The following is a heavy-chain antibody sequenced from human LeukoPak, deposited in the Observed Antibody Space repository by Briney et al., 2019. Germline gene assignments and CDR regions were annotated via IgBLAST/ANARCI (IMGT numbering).Heavy chain of an antibody. J-gene: IGHJ4*02. V-gene: IGHV4-38-2*02. CDR3: ARRDWSAYQLDF. CDR2: IHYSGNS. CDR1: GYSISRGYY. D-gene: IGHD3-3*01. Sequence: SETLSLTCNVSGYSISRGYYWGWIRQPPGRGLEWIGSIHYSGNSHYNPSLKTRVSISVDTSKNQLSLKLTSVTAADTAVCFCARRDWSAYQLDFWGRGILVVASS.